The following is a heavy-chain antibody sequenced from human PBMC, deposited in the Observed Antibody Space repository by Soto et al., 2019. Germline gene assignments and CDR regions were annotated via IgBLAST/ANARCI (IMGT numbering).Heavy chain of an antibody. J-gene: IGHJ4*02. Sequence: GGSLRLSCAASGFTFSSYGMHWVRQAPGKGLEWVAVISYDGSNKYYADSVKGRFTISRDNSKNTLYLQMNSLRAEDTAVYYCAAPNMYYYDSSGYYYPLGYWGQGTLVTVSS. CDR2: ISYDGSNK. CDR1: GFTFSSYG. CDR3: AAPNMYYYDSSGYYYPLGY. D-gene: IGHD3-22*01. V-gene: IGHV3-30*03.